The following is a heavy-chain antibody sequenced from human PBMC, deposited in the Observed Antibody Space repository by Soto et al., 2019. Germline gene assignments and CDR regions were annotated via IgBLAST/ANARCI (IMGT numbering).Heavy chain of an antibody. CDR1: GGSISSSSYY. Sequence: QLQLQESGPGLVKPSETLSLTCTVSGGSISSSSYYWGWIRQPPGKGLEWIGSIYYSGSTYYNPSLKSRVTISLDTSKNQFSLKLISVTAADTAGYYWASRSTAMVAEGFDYWGQGTLVTVSS. CDR3: ASRSTAMVAEGFDY. J-gene: IGHJ4*02. D-gene: IGHD5-18*01. V-gene: IGHV4-39*01. CDR2: IYYSGST.